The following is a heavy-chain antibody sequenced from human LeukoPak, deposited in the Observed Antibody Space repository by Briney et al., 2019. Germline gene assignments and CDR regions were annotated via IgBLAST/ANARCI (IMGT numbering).Heavy chain of an antibody. J-gene: IGHJ6*03. Sequence: ASVKVSCKASGYTFPGYYMHWVRQAPGQGLEWMGWINPNSGGTNYAQKFQGRVTMTRDTSISTAYMELSRLRSDDTAVYYCASSLGYCSSTSCHGGNYYYYYYMDVWGKGTTVTVSS. CDR1: GYTFPGYY. D-gene: IGHD2-2*01. CDR2: INPNSGGT. CDR3: ASSLGYCSSTSCHGGNYYYYYYMDV. V-gene: IGHV1-2*02.